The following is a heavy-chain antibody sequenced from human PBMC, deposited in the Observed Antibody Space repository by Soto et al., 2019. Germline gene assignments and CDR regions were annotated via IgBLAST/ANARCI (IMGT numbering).Heavy chain of an antibody. CDR2: IYYSGNT. J-gene: IGHJ5*01. CDR1: GDSVTSGDYY. Sequence: QVQLQESGPGLVKPSETLSLTCTVSGDSVTSGDYYWSWIRQPPGKGLEWIGYIYYSGNTNYSPSLKSRVAISLDTSHNQFSLKLSSGTAADTAVYFCARIPVDTYMTYWFDPWGQGTLVTVSS. V-gene: IGHV4-61*08. D-gene: IGHD5-18*01. CDR3: ARIPVDTYMTYWFDP.